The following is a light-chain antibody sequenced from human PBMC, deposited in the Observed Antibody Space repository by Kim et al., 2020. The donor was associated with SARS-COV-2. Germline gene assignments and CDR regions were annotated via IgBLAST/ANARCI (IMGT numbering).Light chain of an antibody. CDR3: ASCTASSTCV. CDR2: EVT. V-gene: IGLV2-14*03. J-gene: IGLJ3*02. CDR1: SSDIGYYNY. Sequence: GQSITIPCTGTSSDIGYYNYVFWYQQHPGKAPTLMISEVTRRPSGVSDRFSGSKSGNTASLTISGLQAEDEADYYCASCTASSTCVFGGGTKVTVL.